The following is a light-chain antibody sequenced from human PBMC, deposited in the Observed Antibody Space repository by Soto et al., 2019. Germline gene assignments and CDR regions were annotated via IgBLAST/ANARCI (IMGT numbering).Light chain of an antibody. J-gene: IGKJ1*01. V-gene: IGKV3-11*01. CDR1: QSVRNF. CDR2: DTY. CDR3: QQYGSSPQT. Sequence: ELVLTQSPATLSLSAGERAALSCRASQSVRNFLAWYQQKTGQAPRLLIYDTYNRATGVPARLSGSGSGTDFNLTISSLEPEDFAVYYCQQYGSSPQTCGQGTKGDI.